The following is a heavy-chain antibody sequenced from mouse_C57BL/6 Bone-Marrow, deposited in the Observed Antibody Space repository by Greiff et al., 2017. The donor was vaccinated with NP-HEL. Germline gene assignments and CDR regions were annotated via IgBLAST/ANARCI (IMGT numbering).Heavy chain of an antibody. CDR1: GYTFTDYY. J-gene: IGHJ3*01. D-gene: IGHD1-1*01. CDR2: IYPGSGNT. V-gene: IGHV1-76*01. Sequence: QVQLKESGAELVRPGASVKLSCKASGYTFTDYYINWVKQRPGQGLEWIARIYPGSGNTYYNEKFKGKATLTAEKSSSTAYMQLSSLTSEDSAVYFCARGYGLWGQGTLVTVSA. CDR3: ARGYGL.